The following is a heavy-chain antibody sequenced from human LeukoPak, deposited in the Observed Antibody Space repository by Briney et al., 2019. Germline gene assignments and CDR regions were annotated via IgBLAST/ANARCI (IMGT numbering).Heavy chain of an antibody. CDR2: MNPNSGNT. CDR1: GYTFTSYD. J-gene: IGHJ3*02. D-gene: IGHD6-19*01. CDR3: ARGTSYSSGWADAFDI. Sequence: ASVKVSCKASGYTFTSYDINWVRQATGQGLEWMGWMNPNSGNTGYAQKFQGRVTITRNTSTSTAYMALSSLRSEDTAVYYCARGTSYSSGWADAFDIWGQGTMVTVSS. V-gene: IGHV1-8*03.